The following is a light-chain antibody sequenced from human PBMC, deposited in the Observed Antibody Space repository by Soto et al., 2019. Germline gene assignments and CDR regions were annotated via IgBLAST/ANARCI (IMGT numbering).Light chain of an antibody. J-gene: IGKJ4*01. CDR2: GAS. CDR1: QSVSNNY. CDR3: QQYGSLLT. Sequence: EIVLTQSPGTLSLSPGERATLSCRASQSVSNNYLAWYQQKPGQAPRLLIYGASSRATGIPDRFSGSGSGTDFTLTISRLEPEDFAVYYCQQYGSLLTFGGGTKVDIK. V-gene: IGKV3-20*01.